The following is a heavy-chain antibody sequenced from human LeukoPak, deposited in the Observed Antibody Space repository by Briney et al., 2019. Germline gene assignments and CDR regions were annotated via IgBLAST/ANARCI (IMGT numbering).Heavy chain of an antibody. Sequence: GSLRLSCAASGFTFSDYYMSWIRQPPGKGLEWIGEINHSGSTNYNPSLKSRVTISVDTSKNQFSLKLSSVTAADTAVYYCARGQPPLLRYWGQGTLVTVSS. J-gene: IGHJ4*02. V-gene: IGHV4-34*01. CDR2: INHSGST. CDR3: ARGQPPLLRY. CDR1: GFTFSDYY.